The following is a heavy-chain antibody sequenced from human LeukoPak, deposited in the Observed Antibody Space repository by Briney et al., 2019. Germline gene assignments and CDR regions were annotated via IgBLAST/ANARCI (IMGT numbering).Heavy chain of an antibody. V-gene: IGHV3-23*01. CDR1: GFTFTKYA. J-gene: IGHJ5*02. Sequence: GGSLRLSCAASGFTFTKYAMTWVRQAPGEGLEWVSTISGTGAFTFYADSVKGRFTISRDNAKNSLYLQMNSLRAEDTAVYYCATSYSSSSWFDPWGQGTLVTVSS. D-gene: IGHD6-6*01. CDR2: ISGTGAFT. CDR3: ATSYSSSSWFDP.